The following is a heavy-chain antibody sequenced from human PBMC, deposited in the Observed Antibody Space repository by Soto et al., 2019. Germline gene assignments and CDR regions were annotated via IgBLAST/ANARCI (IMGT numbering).Heavy chain of an antibody. J-gene: IGHJ4*02. CDR2: INHSGST. D-gene: IGHD6-6*01. CDR1: GGSFSGYY. Sequence: SETLSLTCAVYGGSFSGYYWSWIRQPPGKGLEWIGEINHSGSTNYNPSLKSRVTISVDTSKNQFSLKLSSVTAADTAVYYCARPPRDSSSRGEDYWGQGTLVTVSS. CDR3: ARPPRDSSSRGEDY. V-gene: IGHV4-34*01.